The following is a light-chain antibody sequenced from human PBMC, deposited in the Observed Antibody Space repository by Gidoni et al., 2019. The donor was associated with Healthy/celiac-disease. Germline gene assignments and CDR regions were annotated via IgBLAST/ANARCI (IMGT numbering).Light chain of an antibody. CDR2: WAS. V-gene: IGKV4-1*01. J-gene: IGKJ2*01. CDR3: QQYYSTPYT. Sequence: DIVMTQSPDSLAVSLGERATINCKSSQSVLYSSNNKNYLAWYHQKPGQPPKLLIYWASTRESGVHDRFSGSGSGTDFTLTISSMQAEDGAVYYCQQYYSTPYTLGQGTKLESK. CDR1: QSVLYSSNNKNY.